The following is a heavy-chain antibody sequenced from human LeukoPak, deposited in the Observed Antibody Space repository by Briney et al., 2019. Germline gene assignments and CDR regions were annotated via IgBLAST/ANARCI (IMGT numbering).Heavy chain of an antibody. CDR3: AREYCSSISCSSDDAFDI. CDR1: GFTVSSNY. V-gene: IGHV3-66*02. J-gene: IGHJ3*02. D-gene: IGHD2-2*01. CDR2: IYSGGST. Sequence: GGSLRLSCAGSGFTVSSNYMSRVRQAPGKGLEWVSVIYSGGSTYYADSVRGRFTISRDNSKNRLYLQMNSLRAEDTAVYYCAREYCSSISCSSDDAFDIWGQGTMVTVSS.